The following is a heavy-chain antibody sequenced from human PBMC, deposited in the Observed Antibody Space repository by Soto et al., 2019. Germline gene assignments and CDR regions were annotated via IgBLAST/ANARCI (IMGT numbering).Heavy chain of an antibody. V-gene: IGHV1-46*01. CDR3: ARDRTNRGLDY. CDR1: GYTFTSYY. J-gene: IGHJ4*02. CDR2: INPSGGST. D-gene: IGHD7-27*01. Sequence: QVQLVQSGAEVKKPGASVKVSCKASGYTFTSYYMHWVRQAPGQGLEWMGIINPSGGSTSYAQKFQGRVTMTRDTSTSTVYMDLSSLRSEDTAVYYCARDRTNRGLDYWGQGTLVTVSS.